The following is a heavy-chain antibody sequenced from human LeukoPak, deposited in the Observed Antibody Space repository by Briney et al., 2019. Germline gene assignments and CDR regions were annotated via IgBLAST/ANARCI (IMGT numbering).Heavy chain of an antibody. CDR3: ARGVAAAGGDYYYYMDV. J-gene: IGHJ6*03. Sequence: KPSETLSLTCTVSDGSISSYYWSWIRQPPGKGLEWIGYIYYSGSTNYNPSLKSRVTISVDTSKNQFSLKLSSVTAADTAVYYCARGVAAAGGDYYYYMDVWGKGTTVTVSS. V-gene: IGHV4-59*01. CDR1: DGSISSYY. D-gene: IGHD6-13*01. CDR2: IYYSGST.